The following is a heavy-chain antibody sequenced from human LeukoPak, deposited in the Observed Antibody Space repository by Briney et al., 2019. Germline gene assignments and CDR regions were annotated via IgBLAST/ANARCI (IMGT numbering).Heavy chain of an antibody. V-gene: IGHV3-30*18. D-gene: IGHD2-2*01. Sequence: HPGGSLRLSCAASGFTFSSYGMHWVRQAPGKGLEWVAVISYDGSNKYYADSVKGRFTISRDNSKNTLYLQMNSLRAEDTAVYYCAKGMKNIVVVPGLSYYYYGMDVWGQGTTVTVSS. CDR3: AKGMKNIVVVPGLSYYYYGMDV. CDR2: ISYDGSNK. J-gene: IGHJ6*02. CDR1: GFTFSSYG.